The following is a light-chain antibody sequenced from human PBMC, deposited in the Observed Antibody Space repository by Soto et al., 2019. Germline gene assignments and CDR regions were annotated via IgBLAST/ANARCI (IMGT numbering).Light chain of an antibody. V-gene: IGKV1-33*01. CDR1: QDINKY. J-gene: IGKJ2*01. CDR2: DAS. Sequence: DIQMTQSPSSLSASVGDRVTITCQASQDINKYLNWYQQKPGKAPKALIYDASSSETGVPSRFSGSGSGTDFDLTISSLQPEDFGTDYCQQYDNVRFTSTFGQGTKVEMK. CDR3: QQYDNVRFTST.